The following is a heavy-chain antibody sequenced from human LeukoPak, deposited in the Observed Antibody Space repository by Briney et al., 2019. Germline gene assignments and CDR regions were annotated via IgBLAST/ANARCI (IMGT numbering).Heavy chain of an antibody. D-gene: IGHD6-19*01. V-gene: IGHV3-48*03. Sequence: GGSLRLSCAASGFTFSSYEMNWVRQAPGKGLEWVSYISSSGSTIYYADSVKGRFTISRDNAKNSLYLQMNSLRAEDTAVYYCAREPLEALAGTSDYWGQGTLVTVSS. J-gene: IGHJ4*02. CDR3: AREPLEALAGTSDY. CDR1: GFTFSSYE. CDR2: ISSSGSTI.